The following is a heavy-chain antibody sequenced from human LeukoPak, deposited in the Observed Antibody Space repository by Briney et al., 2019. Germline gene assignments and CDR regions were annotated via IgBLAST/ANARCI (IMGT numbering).Heavy chain of an antibody. D-gene: IGHD3-10*01. V-gene: IGHV1-2*02. J-gene: IGHJ4*02. CDR1: GYTFTGYY. CDR3: ARGDTMVRGVISDY. CDR2: INPNSGYT. Sequence: GASVKVSCKASGYTFTGYYMHWVRQAPGQGLEYMGWINPNSGYTKYAPKFQDRVTMTRDTSISTVYMELSRLISGDTAVYYCARGDTMVRGVISDYWGQGNLVTVSS.